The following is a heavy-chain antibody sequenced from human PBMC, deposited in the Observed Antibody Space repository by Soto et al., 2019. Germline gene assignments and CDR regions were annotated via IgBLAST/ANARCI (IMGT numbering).Heavy chain of an antibody. V-gene: IGHV3-30-3*01. CDR2: ISYDGSNK. J-gene: IGHJ3*02. D-gene: IGHD6-19*01. CDR3: AREVRSGWASDAFDI. CDR1: GFTFSSYA. Sequence: VQLVESGGGVVQPGRSLRLSCAASGFTFSSYAMHWVRQAPGKGLEWVAVISYDGSNKYYADSVKGRFTISRDNSKNTLYLQMNSLRAEDTAVYYCAREVRSGWASDAFDIWGQGTMVTVSS.